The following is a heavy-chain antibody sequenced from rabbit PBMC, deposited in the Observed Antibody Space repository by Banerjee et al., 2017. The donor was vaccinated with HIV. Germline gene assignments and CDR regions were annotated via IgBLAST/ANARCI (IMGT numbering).Heavy chain of an antibody. Sequence: QEQLVESGGGLVQPGGSLKLSCKASGLDFSSYSMNWVRQAPGKGLEWIGYIDPVFGSTYYASWAKGRFTISKTSSTTVTLQMTSLTAADTATYFCARGTGYTNYDYYFSLWGPGTLVTVS. CDR1: GLDFSSYS. CDR2: IDPVFGST. CDR3: ARGTGYTNYDYYFSL. J-gene: IGHJ4*01. D-gene: IGHD7-1*01. V-gene: IGHV1S45*01.